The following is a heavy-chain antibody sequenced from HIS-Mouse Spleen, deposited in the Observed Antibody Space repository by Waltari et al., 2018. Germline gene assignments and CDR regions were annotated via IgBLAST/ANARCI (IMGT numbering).Heavy chain of an antibody. CDR3: RSSITMVRGVIITYYFDY. D-gene: IGHD3-10*01. CDR1: GGSISSSSYY. V-gene: IGHV4-39*07. Sequence: QLQLQESGPGLVKPSETLSLTCTVSGGSISSSSYYWGWLRQPPGTGLEWIGSIYYSGSTYYNPSLKSRVTISVDTSKNQFSLKLSSVTAADMAVYYCRSSITMVRGVIITYYFDYWGQGTLVTVSS. J-gene: IGHJ4*02. CDR2: IYYSGST.